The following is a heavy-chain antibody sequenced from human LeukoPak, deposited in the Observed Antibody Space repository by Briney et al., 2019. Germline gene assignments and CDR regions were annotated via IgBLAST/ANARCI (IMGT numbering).Heavy chain of an antibody. CDR2: IYNSGST. CDR3: ARETPYGSGSYPFDY. Sequence: KASETLSLTCTVSGGSISSYYWNWIRQPPGKGLEWIGYIYNSGSTNNNPSLKSRVTISVDTSKKQFSLKLSSVTAADTAVYYCARETPYGSGSYPFDYRGQGILVTVSS. CDR1: GGSISSYY. D-gene: IGHD3-10*01. J-gene: IGHJ4*02. V-gene: IGHV4-59*01.